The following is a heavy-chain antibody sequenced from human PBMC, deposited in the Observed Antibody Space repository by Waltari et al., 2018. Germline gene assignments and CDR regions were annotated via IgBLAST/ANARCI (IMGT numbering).Heavy chain of an antibody. Sequence: QITLKESGPTLVKPTQTLTLTCTFSGFSLSTSGVGVGWIRQPPGKALEWLALIYWNDDKRYSPSLKSRLTITKDTSKNQVVLTMTNMDPVDTATYYCAQLKTYDFWSGVAYWYFDLWGRGTLVTVSS. CDR2: IYWNDDK. V-gene: IGHV2-5*01. CDR3: AQLKTYDFWSGVAYWYFDL. CDR1: GFSLSTSGVG. D-gene: IGHD3-3*01. J-gene: IGHJ2*01.